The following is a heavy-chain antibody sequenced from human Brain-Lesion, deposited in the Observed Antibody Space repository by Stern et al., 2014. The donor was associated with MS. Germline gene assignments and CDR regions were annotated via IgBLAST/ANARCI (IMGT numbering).Heavy chain of an antibody. CDR3: ARVYNTIYGIVTQRGSGMDV. J-gene: IGHJ6*02. CDR1: GFTFGNYW. V-gene: IGHV3-7*01. CDR2: RKKDGTEK. Sequence: EVQLVESGGGLVQPGGSLTISCTAAGFTFGNYWMTWVRQAPGKGLEWVANRKKDGTEKNDVDSVKGRFTISRDNARNSLYLQMNSLRVEDTALYYCARVYNTIYGIVTQRGSGMDVWGQGTTVIVSS. D-gene: IGHD3-3*01.